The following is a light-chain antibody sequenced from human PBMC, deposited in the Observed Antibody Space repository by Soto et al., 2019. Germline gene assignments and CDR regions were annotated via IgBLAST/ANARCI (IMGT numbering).Light chain of an antibody. CDR3: SSYTTSSTTLVV. CDR1: SADVGAYNY. CDR2: DVS. Sequence: QSLLTQPASVSGSAGQSITISCAGTSADVGAYNYVSWYQQHPGRAPKLVLYDVSDRPSGVSDRFSGSKSGNTASLTISGLQTEDEADYYCSSYTTSSTTLVVFGGGTQLTVL. V-gene: IGLV2-14*01. J-gene: IGLJ3*02.